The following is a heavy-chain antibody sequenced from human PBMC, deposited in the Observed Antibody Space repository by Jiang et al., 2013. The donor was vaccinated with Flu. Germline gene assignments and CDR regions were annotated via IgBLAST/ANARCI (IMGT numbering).Heavy chain of an antibody. CDR2: ISSSSSYI. CDR1: GFTFSSYS. V-gene: IGHV3-21*01. J-gene: IGHJ4*02. CDR3: ASLYDFWSGYYAYYFDY. D-gene: IGHD3-3*01. Sequence: PGGSLRLSCAASGFTFSSYSMNWVRQAPGKGLEWVSSISSSSSYIYYADSVKGRFTISRDNSKNTLYLQMNSLRAEDTAVYYCASLYDFWSGYYAYYFDYWGQGTLVTVSS.